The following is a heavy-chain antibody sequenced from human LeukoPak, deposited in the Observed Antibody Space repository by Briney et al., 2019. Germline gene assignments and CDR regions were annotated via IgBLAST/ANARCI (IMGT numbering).Heavy chain of an antibody. Sequence: PGGSLRLSCAASGFTFSSYSMNWVRQAPGKGLEWVSSISSSSSYIYYADSVKGRFTISRDNAKNSLYLQMNSLRAEDTAVYYCARDAYYDFWSGYYSDYWGQGTLVTVSS. D-gene: IGHD3-3*01. CDR3: ARDAYYDFWSGYYSDY. CDR2: ISSSSSYI. CDR1: GFTFSSYS. V-gene: IGHV3-21*01. J-gene: IGHJ4*02.